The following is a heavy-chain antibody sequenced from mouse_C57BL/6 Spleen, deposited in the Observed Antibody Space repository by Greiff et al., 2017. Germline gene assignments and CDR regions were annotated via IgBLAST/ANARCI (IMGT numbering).Heavy chain of an antibody. J-gene: IGHJ1*03. CDR2: IYPGGGYT. V-gene: IGHV1-63*01. CDR3: ARGFRDYGSSYRYFDV. CDR1: GYTFTNYW. Sequence: QVKLQQSGAELVRPGTSVTMSCKASGYTFTNYWIGWAKQRPGHGLEWIGDIYPGGGYTNYNEQFKGKATLTADKSSSTAYMQFSSLTSEDSAIYCCARGFRDYGSSYRYFDVWGTGTTVTVSS. D-gene: IGHD1-1*01.